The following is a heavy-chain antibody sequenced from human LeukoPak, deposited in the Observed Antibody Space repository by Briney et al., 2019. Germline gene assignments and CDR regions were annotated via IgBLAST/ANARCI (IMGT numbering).Heavy chain of an antibody. CDR1: GGSISSSSYY. Sequence: SETLSLTCTVSGGSISSSSYYWGWIRQPPGKGLEWIGEINHSGSTNYNPSLKSRVTISVDTSKNQFSLKLSSVTAADTAVYYCARGRRYYYGSGIHDYWGQGTLVTVSS. CDR2: INHSGST. CDR3: ARGRRYYYGSGIHDY. J-gene: IGHJ4*02. D-gene: IGHD3-10*01. V-gene: IGHV4-39*07.